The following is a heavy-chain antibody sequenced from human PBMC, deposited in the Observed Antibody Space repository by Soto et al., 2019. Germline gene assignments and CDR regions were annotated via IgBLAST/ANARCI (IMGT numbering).Heavy chain of an antibody. CDR3: AKGQSSSPTYFDY. D-gene: IGHD6-6*01. CDR1: GFTFSSYG. Sequence: GGSLRLSCAASGFTFSSYGMHWVRQAPGKGLEWVAVISYDGSNKYYADTVKGRFTISRDNSKNTLYLQMNSLRAEDTAVYYCAKGQSSSPTYFDYWGQGTLVTVSS. CDR2: ISYDGSNK. J-gene: IGHJ4*02. V-gene: IGHV3-30*18.